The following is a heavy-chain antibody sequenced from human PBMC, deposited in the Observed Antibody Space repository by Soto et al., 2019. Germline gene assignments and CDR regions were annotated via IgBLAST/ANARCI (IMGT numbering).Heavy chain of an antibody. J-gene: IGHJ4*02. CDR2: IYYTGST. V-gene: IGHV4-59*01. Sequence: TLSLTCTVSGGPISSYYWNWIRQPPGKGLEWIGYIYYTGSTNYNPSLKSRVTISVDTSKNQFSLKLSSVTAADTAVYYCARAFGSTMPSLFWGQGTLVTVSS. CDR3: ARAFGSTMPSLF. D-gene: IGHD3-16*02. CDR1: GGPISSYY.